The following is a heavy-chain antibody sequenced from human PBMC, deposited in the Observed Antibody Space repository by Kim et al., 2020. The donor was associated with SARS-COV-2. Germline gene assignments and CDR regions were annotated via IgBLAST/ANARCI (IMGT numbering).Heavy chain of an antibody. CDR1: GYSISSGYY. CDR2: IYHSGST. J-gene: IGHJ4*02. V-gene: IGHV4-38-2*02. D-gene: IGHD3-10*01. CDR3: ARLVEGTMVNN. Sequence: SETLSLTCTVSGYSISSGYYWGWIRQPPGKGLEWIGSIYHSGSTYYNPSLKSRVTISVDTSKNQFSLKLSSVTAADTAVYYCARLVEGTMVNNWGQGTLVTVSS.